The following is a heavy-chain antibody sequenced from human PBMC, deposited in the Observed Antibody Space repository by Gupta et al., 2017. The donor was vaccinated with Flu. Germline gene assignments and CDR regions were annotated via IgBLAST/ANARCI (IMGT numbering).Heavy chain of an antibody. CDR3: NRDWKTAMFD. J-gene: IGHJ4*02. V-gene: IGHV3-72*01. Sequence: EVQLVESGGGLVQPGGSLRLSCAASGFTFSDHYMAWVRQTPGKGLEWVARIKNKASDYTTQYAATGKGRFIISRDDSKNSLSLQMNSLNTEDTARYYCNRDWKTAMFDWGQGALVTVSS. CDR1: GFTFSDHY. CDR2: IKNKASDYTT. D-gene: IGHD5-18*01.